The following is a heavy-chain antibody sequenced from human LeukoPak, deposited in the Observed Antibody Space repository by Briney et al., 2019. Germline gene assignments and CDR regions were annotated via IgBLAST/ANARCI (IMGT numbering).Heavy chain of an antibody. CDR2: IIPIFGTA. CDR3: ASQRGYSYGYVDY. V-gene: IGHV1-69*05. Sequence: SVKVSCKASGGTYSSYAISWVRQAPGQGLEWMGGIIPIFGTANYAQKFQGRVTITTDESTSTAYMELSSLRSEDTAVYYCASQRGYSYGYVDYWGQGTLVTVSS. CDR1: GGTYSSYA. J-gene: IGHJ4*02. D-gene: IGHD5-18*01.